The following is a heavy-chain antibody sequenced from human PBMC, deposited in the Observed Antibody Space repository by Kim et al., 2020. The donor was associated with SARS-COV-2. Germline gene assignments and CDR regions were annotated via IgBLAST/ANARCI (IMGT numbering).Heavy chain of an antibody. Sequence: GGSLRLSCAASGLSFSTYTMNWVRQAPGKGLEWVSSLSSSNRYIYYADSVKGRFTVSRDNAKNSLYLQMNSLGAEDTAVYYCATEGSKQDFDYWGQGTLVTLSS. CDR1: GLSFSTYT. D-gene: IGHD6-13*01. CDR3: ATEGSKQDFDY. CDR2: LSSSNRYI. V-gene: IGHV3-21*01. J-gene: IGHJ4*02.